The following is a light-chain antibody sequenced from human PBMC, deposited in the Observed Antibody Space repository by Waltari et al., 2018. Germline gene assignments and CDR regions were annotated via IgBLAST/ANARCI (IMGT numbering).Light chain of an antibody. J-gene: IGKJ4*01. CDR2: GAS. V-gene: IGKV1-33*01. CDR1: QDISKN. CDR3: LQYHTFPLT. Sequence: DIQMTQSRSPLCAAVGDRVTITCQASQDISKNLHWFQQKPGKAPNLLIYGASSLHTGVPSRFSGSKSGTHFTFTISSLQPEDIATYYCLQYHTFPLTFGGGTKVEIK.